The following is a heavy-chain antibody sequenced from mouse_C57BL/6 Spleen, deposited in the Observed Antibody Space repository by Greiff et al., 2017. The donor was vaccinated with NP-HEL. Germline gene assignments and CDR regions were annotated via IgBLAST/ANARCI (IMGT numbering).Heavy chain of an antibody. CDR2: ISDGGSYT. CDR1: GFTFSSYA. CDR3: ARSYDGGAWFAY. D-gene: IGHD2-12*01. J-gene: IGHJ3*01. Sequence: EVQGVESGGGLVKPGGSLKLSCAASGFTFSSYAMSWVRQTPEKRLEWVATISDGGSYTYYPDNVKGRFTISRDNAKNNLYLQMSHLKSEDTAMYYCARSYDGGAWFAYWGQGTLVTVSA. V-gene: IGHV5-4*01.